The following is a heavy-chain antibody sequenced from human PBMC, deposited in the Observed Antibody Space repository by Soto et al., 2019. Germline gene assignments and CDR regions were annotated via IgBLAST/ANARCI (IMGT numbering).Heavy chain of an antibody. Sequence: SETLSLTCAVSGGSISSGGYSWSWIRQPPGKGLEWIGYIYHSGSTFYNPSLKSRVTISIDKSKNQFSLKLGSVTAADTAVYYCARVVVPRPIWGYNWFDYWGQGTLVTVSS. D-gene: IGHD3-16*01. V-gene: IGHV4-30-2*01. CDR2: IYHSGST. CDR1: GGSISSGGYS. CDR3: ARVVVPRPIWGYNWFDY. J-gene: IGHJ5*01.